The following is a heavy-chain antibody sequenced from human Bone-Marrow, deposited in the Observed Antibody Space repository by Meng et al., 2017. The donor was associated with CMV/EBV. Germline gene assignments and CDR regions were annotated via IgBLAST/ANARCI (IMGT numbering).Heavy chain of an antibody. V-gene: IGHV4-61*01. CDR2: IYYSGST. CDR3: ARSLRPAAQGFDP. CDR1: GGSVSSGSYY. Sequence: SETLSLTCTVSGGSVSSGSYYWTWIRQPPGKGLEWIGYIYYSGSTNYNPSLRSRVTISVDTSRNQFSLKLSSVTAADTAVYFCARSLRPAAQGFDPWGRGTLVTVSS. J-gene: IGHJ5*02. D-gene: IGHD2-2*01.